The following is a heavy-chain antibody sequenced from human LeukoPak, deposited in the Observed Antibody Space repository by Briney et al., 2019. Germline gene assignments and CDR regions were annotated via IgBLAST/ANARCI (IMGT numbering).Heavy chain of an antibody. V-gene: IGHV4-34*01. CDR1: GGSFSGHY. CDR3: ARRAYGSGSYLFDY. Sequence: PSETLSLTCAVYGGSFSGHYWSWIRHPPGKGLAWIGEINYSGSTSYNPSLRSRITISIHTSENQVSLSLRSVTAADTAVYYCARRAYGSGSYLFDYWGQGTLVTVSS. D-gene: IGHD3-10*01. J-gene: IGHJ4*02. CDR2: INYSGST.